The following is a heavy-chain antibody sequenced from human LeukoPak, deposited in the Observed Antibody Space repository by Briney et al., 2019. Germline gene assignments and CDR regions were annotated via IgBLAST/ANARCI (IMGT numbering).Heavy chain of an antibody. J-gene: IGHJ5*02. CDR1: GGSISTYY. Sequence: SETLSLTCTVSGGSISTYYWSWIRQPPGKGLEWIGYIYYSGSTSYNPSLKNRVSISVDTSKNQFSLKLSSVTAADTATYHCARGGIGAWFDPWGQGALVTVSS. CDR3: ARGGIGAWFDP. CDR2: IYYSGST. V-gene: IGHV4-59*01. D-gene: IGHD3-10*01.